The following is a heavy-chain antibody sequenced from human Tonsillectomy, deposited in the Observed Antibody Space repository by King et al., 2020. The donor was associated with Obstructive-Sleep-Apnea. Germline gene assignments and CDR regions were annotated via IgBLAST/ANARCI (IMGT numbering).Heavy chain of an antibody. D-gene: IGHD6-19*01. V-gene: IGHV4-59*08. CDR1: GDSISSYY. J-gene: IGHJ4*02. Sequence: QVQLQESGPGLVKPSETLSLTCTVSGDSISSYYCSWIRQPPGKGLEWIGYINDSGSTNYNPSLKSRVTISVDTSKNQFSLKLSSVTAADTAVYYCARLGASGWYDWGQGTLVTVSS. CDR3: ARLGASGWYD. CDR2: INDSGST.